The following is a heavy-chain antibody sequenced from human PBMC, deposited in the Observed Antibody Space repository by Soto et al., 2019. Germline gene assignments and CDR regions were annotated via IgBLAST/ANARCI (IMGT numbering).Heavy chain of an antibody. V-gene: IGHV1-69*13. CDR2: IIPIFGTA. CDR1: GGTFSSYA. Sequence: RASVKVSCKASGGTFSSYAISWVRQAPGQGLEWMGGIIPIFGTANYAQKFQGRVTITADESTSTAYMELGSLRSEDTAVYYCARFGLGYGDYGLDYWGQGTLVTVSS. CDR3: ARFGLGYGDYGLDY. J-gene: IGHJ4*02. D-gene: IGHD4-17*01.